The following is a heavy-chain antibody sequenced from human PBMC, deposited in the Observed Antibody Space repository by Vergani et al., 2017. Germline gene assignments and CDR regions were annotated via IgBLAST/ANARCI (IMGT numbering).Heavy chain of an antibody. V-gene: IGHV3-23*04. CDR3: AKDRGYCSSTTCLWALDG. CDR2: ISGSGGST. D-gene: IGHD2-2*01. Sequence: EVQLVESGGGLVKPGGSLRLSCAASGFSFSSYAMSWVRQAPGKGLEWVSAISGSGGSTYYADSVKGRFTISRDNAKNSLYLQLNSLRAEDTATYYCAKDRGYCSSTTCLWALDGWGQGTLVTVSS. J-gene: IGHJ4*02. CDR1: GFSFSSYA.